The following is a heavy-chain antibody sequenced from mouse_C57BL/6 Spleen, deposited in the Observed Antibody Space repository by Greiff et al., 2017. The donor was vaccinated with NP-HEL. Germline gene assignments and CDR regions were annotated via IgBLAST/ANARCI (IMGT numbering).Heavy chain of an antibody. CDR1: GYSFTGYY. D-gene: IGHD1-1*01. V-gene: IGHV1-42*01. CDR2: INPSTGGT. CDR3: ASDYYGSGY. J-gene: IGHJ2*01. Sequence: VHVKQSGPELVKPGASVKISCKASGYSFTGYYMNWVKQSPEKSLEWIGEINPSTGGTTYNQKFKAKATLTVDKSSSTAYMQLKSLTSEDSAVYYCASDYYGSGYWGQGTTLTVSS.